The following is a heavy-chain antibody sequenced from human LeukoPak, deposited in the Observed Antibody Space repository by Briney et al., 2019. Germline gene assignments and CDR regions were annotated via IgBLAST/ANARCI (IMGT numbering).Heavy chain of an antibody. CDR2: INHSGST. Sequence: SETLSLTCAVYGGSFSGYYWSWIRQPPGKGLEWIGEINHSGSTNYNPALKSRVTISVDTSKNQFSLKLSSVTAADTAVYYCARGKRGKGLKTYYYDSSGYWPIDYWGQGTLVTVSS. D-gene: IGHD3-22*01. V-gene: IGHV4-34*01. J-gene: IGHJ4*02. CDR3: ARGKRGKGLKTYYYDSSGYWPIDY. CDR1: GGSFSGYY.